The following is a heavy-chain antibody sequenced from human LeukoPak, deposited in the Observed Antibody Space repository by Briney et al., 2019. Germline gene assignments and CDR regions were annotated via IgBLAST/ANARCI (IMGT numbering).Heavy chain of an antibody. J-gene: IGHJ4*02. Sequence: ASVKVSCKASGYTFTSYGISWVRQATGQGLEWMGWISAYNGNTNYAQKLQGRVTMTTDTSTSTAYMELRSLRSDDTAVYYCAMTFSGSYLWGRVYYFDYWRQGTLVTVSS. V-gene: IGHV1-18*01. D-gene: IGHD1-26*01. CDR3: AMTFSGSYLWGRVYYFDY. CDR1: GYTFTSYG. CDR2: ISAYNGNT.